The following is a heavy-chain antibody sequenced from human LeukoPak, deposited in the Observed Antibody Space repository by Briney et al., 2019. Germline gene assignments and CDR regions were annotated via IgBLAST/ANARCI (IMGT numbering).Heavy chain of an antibody. CDR3: ARVRSRLMGLDFDY. CDR2: IYYSGST. J-gene: IGHJ4*02. V-gene: IGHV4-59*01. CDR1: GGSISSYS. D-gene: IGHD4-17*01. Sequence: SETLSLTCTVSGGSISSYSWSWIRQPPGKGLEWIGYIYYSGSTNYNPSLKSRVTISVDTSKNQFSLKLSSVTAADTAVYYCARVRSRLMGLDFDYWGQGTLVTVSS.